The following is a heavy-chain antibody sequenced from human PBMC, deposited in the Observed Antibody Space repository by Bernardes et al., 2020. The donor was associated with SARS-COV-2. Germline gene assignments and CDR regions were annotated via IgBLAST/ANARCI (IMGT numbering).Heavy chain of an antibody. CDR3: AREDSGSYFYFDS. D-gene: IGHD1-26*01. V-gene: IGHV4-59*01. J-gene: IGHJ4*02. Sequence: SDPLSLTCNVSGGCISGSYWTWIRQPPGKGLQWIGYIYYTGRTKYNPSLESRVTMSVDTSRNRVSLNLSSVTAADTAVYFCAREDSGSYFYFDSWGRGMLVTVSS. CDR2: IYYTGRT. CDR1: GGCISGSY.